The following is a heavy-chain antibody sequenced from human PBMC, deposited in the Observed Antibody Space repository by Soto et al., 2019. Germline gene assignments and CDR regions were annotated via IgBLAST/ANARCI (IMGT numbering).Heavy chain of an antibody. Sequence: QLQLQESGPGLVKPSETLSLTCTVSGGSISSSSSYWGWIRQPPGKGLEWIGYIYYSGSTNYSPSLKSRVAISVDTSTNQFSLKLNSVTAADTAVYYCARQPRGAATVTRVLTWFDPWGQGALVTVSS. D-gene: IGHD4-17*01. CDR1: GGSISSSSSY. CDR2: IYYSGST. J-gene: IGHJ5*02. CDR3: ARQPRGAATVTRVLTWFDP. V-gene: IGHV4-39*01.